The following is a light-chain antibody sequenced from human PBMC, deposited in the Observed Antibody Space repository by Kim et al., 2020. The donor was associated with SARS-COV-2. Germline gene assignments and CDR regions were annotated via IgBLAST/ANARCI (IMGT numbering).Light chain of an antibody. V-gene: IGLV1-44*01. CDR3: AACDDSLNGPV. CDR1: SSNIGSGT. Sequence: GQRVTIAYSVSSSNIGSGTVDWYQHLPGAAPHLLIYNNNQRPSGVPDRFSDSKSGPSASLAISGLQSEDEADYYCAACDDSLNGPVFGGGTQLTVL. CDR2: NNN. J-gene: IGLJ3*02.